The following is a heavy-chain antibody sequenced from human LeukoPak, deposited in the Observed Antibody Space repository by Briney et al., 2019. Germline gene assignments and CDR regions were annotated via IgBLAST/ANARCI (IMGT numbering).Heavy chain of an antibody. V-gene: IGHV3-9*01. CDR2: ISWNSGSI. CDR1: GFTFDDHA. CDR3: AREDGIVGASSAFDI. Sequence: PGRSLRLSCAASGFTFDDHAMHWVRQAPGQGLGWGSGISWNSGSIGYADSVKGRFTISRDNAKNSLFLHMNSLRAEDTAVYYCAREDGIVGASSAFDIWGQGTMVTVSS. J-gene: IGHJ3*02. D-gene: IGHD1-26*01.